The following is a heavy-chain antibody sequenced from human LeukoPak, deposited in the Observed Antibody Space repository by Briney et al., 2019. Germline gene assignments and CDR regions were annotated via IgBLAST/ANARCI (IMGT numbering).Heavy chain of an antibody. D-gene: IGHD6-19*01. J-gene: IGHJ4*02. CDR1: GYNIISYW. CDR2: IYPGDSDT. CDR3: ARSSTGWFDAGFDY. V-gene: IGHV5-51*01. Sequence: GESLKISCKASGYNIISYWIGWVRQMPGQGLEWMGIIYPGDSDTRYSPSFQGQVTISVDKSISTAYLQWSSLKASDTAIYYCARSSTGWFDAGFDYWGRGTLVSVSS.